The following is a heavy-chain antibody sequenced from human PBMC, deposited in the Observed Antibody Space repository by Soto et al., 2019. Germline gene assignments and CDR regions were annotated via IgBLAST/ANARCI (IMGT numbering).Heavy chain of an antibody. CDR3: ARKRANCSGGSCYSPTFDY. CDR1: GGSFSGYY. D-gene: IGHD2-15*01. J-gene: IGHJ4*02. V-gene: IGHV4-34*01. Sequence: SETLSLTCAVYGGSFSGYYWSWIRQPPGKGLEWIGEINHSGSTNYNPSLKSRVTISVDTSKNQFSLKLSSVTAADTAVYYCARKRANCSGGSCYSPTFDYWGQGTLVTVSS. CDR2: INHSGST.